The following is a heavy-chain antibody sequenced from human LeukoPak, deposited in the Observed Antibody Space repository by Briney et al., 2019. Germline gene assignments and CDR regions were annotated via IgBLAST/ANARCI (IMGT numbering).Heavy chain of an antibody. V-gene: IGHV3-23*01. CDR3: AKRSRYSGSYYRTEHDAFDI. CDR2: ISGSGGST. Sequence: GGSLRLSCAASGVTFSSYAMSWVRQAPGKGLEWVSAISGSGGSTYYADSVKGRFTISRDNSKNTLYLQMNSLRAEDTAVYYCAKRSRYSGSYYRTEHDAFDIWGQGTMVTVSS. CDR1: GVTFSSYA. J-gene: IGHJ3*02. D-gene: IGHD1-26*01.